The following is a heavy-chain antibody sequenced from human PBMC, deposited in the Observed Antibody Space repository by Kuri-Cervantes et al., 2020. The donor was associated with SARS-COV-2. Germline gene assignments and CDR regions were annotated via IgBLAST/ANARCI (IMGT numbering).Heavy chain of an antibody. V-gene: IGHV5-51*01. CDR2: IYPGDSDT. J-gene: IGHJ5*02. D-gene: IGHD3-3*02. CDR3: ARQALGKTQELFDP. Sequence: GWIRQPPGKALEWMGIIYPGDSDTRYSPSFQGQATISADKSISTAYLQWSSLKASDTAMYYCARQALGKTQELFDPWGQGTRVTCSS.